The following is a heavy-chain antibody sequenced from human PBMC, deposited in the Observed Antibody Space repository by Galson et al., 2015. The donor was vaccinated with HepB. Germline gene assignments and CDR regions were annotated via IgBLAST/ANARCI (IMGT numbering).Heavy chain of an antibody. V-gene: IGHV1-69*04. Sequence: SVKVSCKASGGTFSSYTISWVRQAPGQGLEWMGRIIPILGIANYAQKFQGRVKITADKSTSTAYMELSSLRSEDTAVYYCARDGGPGPRHVDTAMVNMVYWGQGTLVTVSS. CDR3: ARDGGPGPRHVDTAMVNMVY. CDR1: GGTFSSYT. CDR2: IIPILGIA. J-gene: IGHJ4*02. D-gene: IGHD5-18*01.